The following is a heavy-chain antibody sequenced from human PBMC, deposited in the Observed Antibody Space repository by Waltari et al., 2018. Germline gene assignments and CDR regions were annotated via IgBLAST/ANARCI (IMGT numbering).Heavy chain of an antibody. Sequence: QLQLQESGPGLVKPSETLSLTCTVSGGSISSSSYYWGWIRQPPGKGLEWIGSIYYSGSTYYNPSLKSRVTISVDTSKNQFSLKLSSVTAADTAVYYCARVVAAAGNYFDYWGQGTLVTVSS. CDR1: GGSISSSSYY. J-gene: IGHJ4*02. CDR3: ARVVAAAGNYFDY. D-gene: IGHD6-13*01. CDR2: IYYSGST. V-gene: IGHV4-39*07.